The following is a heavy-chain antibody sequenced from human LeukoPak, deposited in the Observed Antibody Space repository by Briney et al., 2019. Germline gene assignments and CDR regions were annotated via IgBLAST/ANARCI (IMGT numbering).Heavy chain of an antibody. CDR1: GYTFTSYD. J-gene: IGHJ5*02. D-gene: IGHD6-13*01. Sequence: ASVKVSCKASGYTFTSYDINWVRQATGQGLEWMGWMNPNSGNAGYAQKFQGRVTMTRNTSISTAYMELSSLRSEGTAVYYCARGRGAADNWFDPWGQGTLVTVSS. CDR3: ARGRGAADNWFDP. V-gene: IGHV1-8*01. CDR2: MNPNSGNA.